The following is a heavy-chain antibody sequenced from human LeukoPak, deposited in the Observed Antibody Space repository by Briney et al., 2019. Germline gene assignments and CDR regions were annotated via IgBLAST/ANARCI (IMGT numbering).Heavy chain of an antibody. V-gene: IGHV4-39*01. Sequence: SETLSLTCTVSGGSISSSSYYWGWIRQPPGKGLEWIGSIYYSGSTYHNPSLKSRVTISVDTSKNQFSLKLSSVTAADTAVYYCARLDGYNQLYWGQGTLVTVSS. D-gene: IGHD5-24*01. CDR2: IYYSGST. J-gene: IGHJ4*02. CDR3: ARLDGYNQLY. CDR1: GGSISSSSYY.